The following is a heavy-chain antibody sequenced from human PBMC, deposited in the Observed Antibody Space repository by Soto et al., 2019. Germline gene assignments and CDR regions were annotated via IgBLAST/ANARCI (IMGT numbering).Heavy chain of an antibody. D-gene: IGHD3-10*01. V-gene: IGHV4-59*12. CDR1: GGSISSYY. CDR2: IYYSGST. Sequence: SETLSLTCTVSGGSISSYYWSWIRQPPGKGLEWIGYIYYSGSTNYNPSLKSRVTISVDTSKNQFSLKLSSVTAADTAVYYCARKGGSGSYYRYYYGMDVWGQGTTVT. J-gene: IGHJ6*02. CDR3: ARKGGSGSYYRYYYGMDV.